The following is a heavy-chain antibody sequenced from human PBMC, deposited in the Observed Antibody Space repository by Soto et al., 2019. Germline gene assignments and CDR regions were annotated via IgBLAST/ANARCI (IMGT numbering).Heavy chain of an antibody. V-gene: IGHV3-30*18. D-gene: IGHD6-19*01. CDR2: ISYDGSNK. CDR3: ANEEGIAVAGTNWFDP. Sequence: GGSLRLSCAASGFTFSSYGMHWVRQAPGKGLEWVAVISYDGSNKYYADSVKGRFTISRDNSKNTLYLQMNSLRAEDTAVYYCANEEGIAVAGTNWFDPWGQGTLVTVSS. CDR1: GFTFSSYG. J-gene: IGHJ5*02.